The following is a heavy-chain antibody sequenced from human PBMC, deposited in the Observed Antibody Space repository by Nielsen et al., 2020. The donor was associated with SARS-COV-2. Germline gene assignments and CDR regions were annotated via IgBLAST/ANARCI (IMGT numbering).Heavy chain of an antibody. Sequence: GESLKISCSASGFTFSSYAMHWVRQAPGKGLEYVSAISSNGGSTYYADSVKGRFTISRDNSKNTLYLQMSSLRAEDTAVYYCVSLPGADDAFDIWGQGTMVTVSS. CDR2: ISSNGGST. CDR1: GFTFSSYA. J-gene: IGHJ3*02. V-gene: IGHV3-64D*09. D-gene: IGHD1-14*01. CDR3: VSLPGADDAFDI.